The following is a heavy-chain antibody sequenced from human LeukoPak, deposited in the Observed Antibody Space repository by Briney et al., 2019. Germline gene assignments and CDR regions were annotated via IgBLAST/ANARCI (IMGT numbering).Heavy chain of an antibody. J-gene: IGHJ4*02. Sequence: PSETLSLTCTVSGDSISSYYWSWIRQPPGKGLEWIGNIYYRGSTTYNPSLKSRVTISVDTSKNQFSLKLISVTAADTAVFYCARRAVGATKGFDYWGQGTLVTVSS. CDR3: ARRAVGATKGFDY. CDR2: IYYRGST. CDR1: GDSISSYY. D-gene: IGHD1-26*01. V-gene: IGHV4-59*08.